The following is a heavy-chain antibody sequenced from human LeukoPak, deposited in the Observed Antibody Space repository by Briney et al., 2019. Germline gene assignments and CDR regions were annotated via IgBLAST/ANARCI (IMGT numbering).Heavy chain of an antibody. D-gene: IGHD1-26*01. J-gene: IGHJ4*02. CDR1: GGSISSYY. Sequence: PSETLSLTCSVSGGSISSYYWVWVWQPQGKGLEWIGYIYYSGSTNYNPSLKSRVTISVDTSKNQFSLKLSSVTAADTAVYYCARSEWELLSVDYWGQGTLVTVSS. CDR3: ARSEWELLSVDY. CDR2: IYYSGST. V-gene: IGHV4-59*01.